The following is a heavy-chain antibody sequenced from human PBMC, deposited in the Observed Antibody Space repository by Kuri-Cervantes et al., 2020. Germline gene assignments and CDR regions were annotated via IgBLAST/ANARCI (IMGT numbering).Heavy chain of an antibody. Sequence: GGSLRLSCAASGFTSSSYGMHWVRQAPGKGLEWVSYISSSSSTIYHADSAKGRFAISRDNAKNSLYLQMNSLRDEDTAVYYCARDYHGSGIFDYWGQGTLVTVSS. CDR3: ARDYHGSGIFDY. CDR2: ISSSSSTI. V-gene: IGHV3-48*02. D-gene: IGHD3-10*01. J-gene: IGHJ4*02. CDR1: GFTSSSYG.